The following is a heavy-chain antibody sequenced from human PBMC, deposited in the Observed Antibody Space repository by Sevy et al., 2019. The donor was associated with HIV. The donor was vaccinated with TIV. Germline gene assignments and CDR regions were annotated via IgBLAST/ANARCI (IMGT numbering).Heavy chain of an antibody. CDR2: ISYSGST. V-gene: IGHV4-59*01. J-gene: IGHJ4*02. CDR3: ARSRVITGTFDY. CDR1: GGSISGYY. D-gene: IGHD1-20*01. Sequence: SETLSLSCTVSGGSISGYYWSWIRLPPGKGLEWIGYISYSGSTNDNPSLKSRVTISVDTSKNEFSLKLSSVTAADTAVYYCARSRVITGTFDYWGQGTLVTVSS.